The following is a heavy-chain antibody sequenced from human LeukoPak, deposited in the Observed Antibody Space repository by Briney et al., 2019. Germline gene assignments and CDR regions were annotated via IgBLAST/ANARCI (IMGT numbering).Heavy chain of an antibody. CDR3: AGEAAAGIYFDY. V-gene: IGHV3-21*01. CDR1: GFTFSSYS. CDR2: ISSSSSYI. Sequence: GGSLRLSCAASGFTFSSYSMNWVRQAPGKGLEWVSSISSSSSYIYYADSVKGRFTISRDNAKNSLYLQMNSLRAEDTAVYYCAGEAAAGIYFDYWGQGTLVTVSS. J-gene: IGHJ4*02. D-gene: IGHD6-13*01.